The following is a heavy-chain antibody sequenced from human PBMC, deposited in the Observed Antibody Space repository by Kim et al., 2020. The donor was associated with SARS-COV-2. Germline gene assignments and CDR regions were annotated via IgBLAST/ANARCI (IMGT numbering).Heavy chain of an antibody. CDR3: ARGYSESPTNWLDP. CDR1: GYTFTAYW. V-gene: IGHV1-2*06. J-gene: IGHJ5*02. CDR2: INPNSGAT. Sequence: ASVKVSCRASGYTFTAYWIHWVRQAPGQGLEWMGRINPNSGATNSAQKFQGRVTMTRDTSINTAYMELSSLTSDDSALYFCARGYSESPTNWLDPWDQGALVTVAS. D-gene: IGHD3-22*01.